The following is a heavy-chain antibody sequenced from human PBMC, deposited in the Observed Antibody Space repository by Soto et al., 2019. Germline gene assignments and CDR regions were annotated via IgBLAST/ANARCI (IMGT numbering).Heavy chain of an antibody. J-gene: IGHJ4*02. D-gene: IGHD3-3*01. CDR3: AHRVLRTVFGLVTTTAIYFDF. CDR1: GFSLTTSGVG. V-gene: IGHV2-5*02. Sequence: QITLNESGPTQVNPRQTLTLTCTFSGFSLTTSGVGVGWIRQSPGKAPEWLALIYWDDDKSYMPYLKSRLTITKDTSKNQVVLTMADLDPADTATYYCAHRVLRTVFGLVTTTAIYFDFWGQGTPVAVSS. CDR2: IYWDDDK.